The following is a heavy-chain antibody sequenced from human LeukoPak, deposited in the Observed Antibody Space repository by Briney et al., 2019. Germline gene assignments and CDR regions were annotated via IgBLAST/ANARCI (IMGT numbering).Heavy chain of an antibody. J-gene: IGHJ4*02. CDR1: GFNFRNYG. Sequence: GGSLRLSCLTSGFNFRNYGMHWVRQAPGKGLEWVAVIWSDGSNKYYADSVKGRFTISRDNSKNTLYLQMSSLRAEDTAVYYCTSAAGPFDHWGQGTLVTVSS. CDR2: IWSDGSNK. CDR3: TSAAGPFDH. D-gene: IGHD6-13*01. V-gene: IGHV3-33*01.